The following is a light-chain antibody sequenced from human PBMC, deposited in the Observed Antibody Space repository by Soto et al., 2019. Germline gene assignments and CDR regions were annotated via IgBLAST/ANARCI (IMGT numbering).Light chain of an antibody. Sequence: QSALTQPPSASGSLGQSVTISCSGASSDIGGYNYVAWYQQHPGKAPKLIIYEVNKRPSGVPDRFSDSKSGNTASLTVSGLQPEDEADYSCSSYAGGNDLLFGGGTKLTVL. J-gene: IGLJ2*01. V-gene: IGLV2-8*01. CDR3: SSYAGGNDLL. CDR2: EVN. CDR1: SSDIGGYNY.